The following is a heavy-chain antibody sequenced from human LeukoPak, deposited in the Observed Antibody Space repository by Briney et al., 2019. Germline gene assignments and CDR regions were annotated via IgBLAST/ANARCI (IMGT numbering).Heavy chain of an antibody. J-gene: IGHJ4*02. V-gene: IGHV1-2*02. CDR3: ARADIRAIASSGWYGFDY. D-gene: IGHD6-19*01. CDR1: GYTFTGYY. Sequence: ASVKVSCKASGYTFTGYYLHWVRQAPGQGLEWMGWINPNSGGTNYAQKVQGRVTMTTDTSTSTAYMELRSLRSDDTAVYYCARADIRAIASSGWYGFDYWGQGTLVTVSS. CDR2: INPNSGGT.